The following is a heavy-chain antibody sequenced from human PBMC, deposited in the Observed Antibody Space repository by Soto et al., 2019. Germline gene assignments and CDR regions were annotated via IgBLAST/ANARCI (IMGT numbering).Heavy chain of an antibody. V-gene: IGHV3-23*01. CDR2: ISGSGGST. D-gene: IGHD1-26*01. Sequence: GESLKISCAASGFTFSSYAMSWVRQAPGKGLEWVSAISGSGGSTYYADSVKGRFTISRDNSKNTLYLQMNSLRAEDTAVYYCAKDLGSYKYYFDYWGQGTLVTVSS. CDR1: GFTFSSYA. CDR3: AKDLGSYKYYFDY. J-gene: IGHJ4*02.